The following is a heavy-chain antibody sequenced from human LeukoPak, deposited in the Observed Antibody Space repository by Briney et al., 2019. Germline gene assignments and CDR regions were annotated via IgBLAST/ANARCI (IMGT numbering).Heavy chain of an antibody. V-gene: IGHV4-59*01. CDR3: ARGSIQQHSWYFDL. D-gene: IGHD5-18*01. CDR1: GGSISSYY. Sequence: SETLSLTCTVSGGSISSYYWSWIRQPPGKGLEWIGYIYYSGSTNYNPSLKSRVTISVDTSKNQFSLKLSSVTAADTAVYYCARGSIQQHSWYFDLWGRGTLVTVSS. CDR2: IYYSGST. J-gene: IGHJ2*01.